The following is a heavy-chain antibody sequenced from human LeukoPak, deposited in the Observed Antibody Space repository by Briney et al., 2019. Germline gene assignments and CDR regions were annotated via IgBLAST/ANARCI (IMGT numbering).Heavy chain of an antibody. CDR1: GFTFSSYS. V-gene: IGHV3-21*01. CDR3: ARDKIRYCSGGSCYSGAPVDY. Sequence: GGSLRLSCAASGFTFSSYSMNWVRQATGKGLEWVSSISSSSNLIYYADSLRGRFNISRDNAKNSLYVHVHSLRPGDTAVYYCARDKIRYCSGGSCYSGAPVDYWGQGTPVTASS. J-gene: IGHJ4*02. CDR2: ISSSSNLI. D-gene: IGHD2-15*01.